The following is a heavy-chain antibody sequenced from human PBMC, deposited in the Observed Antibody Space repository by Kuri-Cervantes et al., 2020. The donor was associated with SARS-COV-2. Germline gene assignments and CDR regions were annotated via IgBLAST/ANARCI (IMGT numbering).Heavy chain of an antibody. CDR1: GGSISSYY. J-gene: IGHJ6*02. CDR2: IYYSGST. V-gene: IGHV4-59*01. CDR3: ARVDQYGSGNYYNPAYYYGINV. D-gene: IGHD3-10*01. Sequence: ESLKISCTVSGGSISSYYWSWIRQPPGKGLEWIGYIYYSGSTNYNPSLKNRVTISVDTSKNQFSLKLSSVTAADTAVYYCARVDQYGSGNYYNPAYYYGINVWGQGTTVTVSS.